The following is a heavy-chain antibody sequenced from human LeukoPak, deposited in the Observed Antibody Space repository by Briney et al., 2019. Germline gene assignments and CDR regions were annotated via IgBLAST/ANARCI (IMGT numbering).Heavy chain of an antibody. Sequence: ASLKVSCKASGYTFTSYGISWVRQAPGQGLEWMGWISAYNGNTNYAQKLQGRVTMTTDTSTSTAYMELRSLRSDDTAVYYCARDQGYGGKGPYYYYYGMDVWGQGTTVTVSS. CDR2: ISAYNGNT. V-gene: IGHV1-18*01. D-gene: IGHD4-23*01. CDR3: ARDQGYGGKGPYYYYYGMDV. CDR1: GYTFTSYG. J-gene: IGHJ6*02.